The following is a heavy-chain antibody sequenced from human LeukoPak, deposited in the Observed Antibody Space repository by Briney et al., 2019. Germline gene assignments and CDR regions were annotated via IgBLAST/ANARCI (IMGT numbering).Heavy chain of an antibody. CDR3: ARDRVTVVTPHYGMDV. D-gene: IGHD4-23*01. CDR2: INPNSGGT. V-gene: IGHV1-2*02. Sequence: WASVKVSCKASGYTFTGYYMHWVRQAPGQGLEWMGWINPNSGGTNYAQKFQGRVTMTRDTSISTAYMELSRLRSDDTAVYYCARDRVTVVTPHYGMDVWGQGTTVTVSS. CDR1: GYTFTGYY. J-gene: IGHJ6*02.